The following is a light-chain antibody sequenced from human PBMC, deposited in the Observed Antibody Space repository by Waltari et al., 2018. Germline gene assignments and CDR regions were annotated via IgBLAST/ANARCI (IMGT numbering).Light chain of an antibody. CDR3: QQRSNWPRT. Sequence: EIVLTQSPATLSLSPGERATLSCKASQSVTIYLAWYQQRPGQAPMLLIYDTSHRAPGIPARFSGSGSGTDFTLTISSLEPEDFAVYYCQQRSNWPRTFGQGTKVETK. CDR1: QSVTIY. V-gene: IGKV3-11*01. CDR2: DTS. J-gene: IGKJ1*01.